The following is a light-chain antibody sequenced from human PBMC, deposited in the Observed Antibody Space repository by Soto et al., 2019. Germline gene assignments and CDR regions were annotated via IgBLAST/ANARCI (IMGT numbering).Light chain of an antibody. J-gene: IGKJ5*01. CDR3: QQRNNWPPIT. V-gene: IGKV3-11*01. CDR1: QSVSSY. CDR2: DAS. Sequence: IVLTQSPSTLSLSPGERATLSCRASQSVSSYLAWYQQKPGQAPRLLIYDASNRATGIPARFSGSGSETDFTLTITSLEPEDFAVYYCQQRNNWPPITFGQGTRLETK.